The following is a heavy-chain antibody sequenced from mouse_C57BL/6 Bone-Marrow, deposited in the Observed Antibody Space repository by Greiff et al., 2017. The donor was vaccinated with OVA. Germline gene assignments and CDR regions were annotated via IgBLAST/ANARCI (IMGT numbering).Heavy chain of an antibody. J-gene: IGHJ1*03. CDR3: ALYGSSYWYFDV. Sequence: EVQVQQSGAELVKPGASVKLSCTASGYNIKDYYMHWVKQRTEQGLEWIGRIDPEDGETKYAPKFQGKATITADTSSNTAYLQLSSLTSEDTAVYYCALYGSSYWYFDVWGTGTTVTVSS. CDR1: GYNIKDYY. CDR2: IDPEDGET. D-gene: IGHD1-1*01. V-gene: IGHV14-2*01.